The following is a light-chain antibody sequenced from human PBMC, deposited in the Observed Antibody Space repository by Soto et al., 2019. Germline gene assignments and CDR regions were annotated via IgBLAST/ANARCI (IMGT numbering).Light chain of an antibody. V-gene: IGKV1-5*03. CDR2: KAS. J-gene: IGKJ1*01. CDR1: QSISSW. CDR3: QQYNSDST. Sequence: IQVTQSPSTLSASVGDRVTITCRASQSISSWLAWYQQKPGKAPKLLIYKASSLESGVPSRFSGSGSGTEFTLTISSLQPDDFATYYCQQYNSDSTFGQGTKVDIK.